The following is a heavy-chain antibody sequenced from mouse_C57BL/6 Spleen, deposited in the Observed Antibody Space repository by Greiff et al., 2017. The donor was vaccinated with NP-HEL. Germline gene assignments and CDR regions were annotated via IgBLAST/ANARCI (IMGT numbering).Heavy chain of an antibody. CDR2: IRNKANNHAT. CDR1: GFTFSDAW. J-gene: IGHJ3*01. D-gene: IGHD2-5*01. CDR3: TRRYSNYAWFAY. Sequence: VQLKESGGGLVQPGGSMKLSCAASGFTFSDAWMDWVRQSPEKGLEWVAEIRNKANNHATYYAESVKGRFTISRDDSKSSVYLQMNSLRAEDTGIYYCTRRYSNYAWFAYWGQGTLVTVSA. V-gene: IGHV6-6*01.